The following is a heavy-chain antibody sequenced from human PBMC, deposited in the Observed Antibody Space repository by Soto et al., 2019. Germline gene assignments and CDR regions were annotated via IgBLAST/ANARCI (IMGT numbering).Heavy chain of an antibody. CDR1: GFTFSSYG. V-gene: IGHV3-33*01. Sequence: LRLSCAASGFTFSSYGMHWVRQAPGKGLEWVAVIWYDGSNKYYADSVKGRFTISRDNSKNTLYLQMNSLRAEDTAVYYCARSRLRMNERFLGMDVWGQGTTVTVSS. CDR3: ARSRLRMNERFLGMDV. CDR2: IWYDGSNK. D-gene: IGHD3-16*01. J-gene: IGHJ6*02.